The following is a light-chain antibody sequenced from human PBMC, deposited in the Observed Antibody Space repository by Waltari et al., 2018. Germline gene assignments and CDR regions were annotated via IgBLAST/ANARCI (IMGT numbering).Light chain of an antibody. V-gene: IGKV1-12*01. CDR3: QQANTFPLT. CDR1: QDISIW. CDR2: DAS. Sequence: DLQMTQSPTSVSASVGDRVSITCRASQDISIWVAWYQQQPGKAPKFLIYDASTLQSGVPSRFSGRGSGTDFTLTISSLQPEDFATYYCQQANTFPLTFGGGTKVEMK. J-gene: IGKJ4*01.